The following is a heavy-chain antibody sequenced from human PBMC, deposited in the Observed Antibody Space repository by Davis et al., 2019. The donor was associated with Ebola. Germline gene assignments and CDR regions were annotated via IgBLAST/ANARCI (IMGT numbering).Heavy chain of an antibody. CDR2: IRSKANSYAT. CDR1: GFTFSGSS. CDR3: TTQGNIVATGHDY. D-gene: IGHD5-12*01. Sequence: GESLKISCAASGFTFSGSSMHWVRQSSGKGLAWVGHIRSKANSYATAYGASVKGRVTISRDDSKNTAYLQMNSLKTEDTAVYYCTTQGNIVATGHDYWGQATLVTVSS. J-gene: IGHJ4*02. V-gene: IGHV3-73*01.